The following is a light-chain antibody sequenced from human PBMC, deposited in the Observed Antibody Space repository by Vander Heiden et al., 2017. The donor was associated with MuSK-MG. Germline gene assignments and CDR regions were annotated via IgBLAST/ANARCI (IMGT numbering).Light chain of an antibody. Sequence: QSAPTQPAPVSGSPGQSITISCTGTSSDVGGYNYVSWYQQHPGKAPKLMIYDVSNRPSGVSNRFSGSKSGNTASLTISGLQAEDEADYYCSSYTSSSTLVFGGGTKLTVL. CDR2: DVS. CDR3: SSYTSSSTLV. J-gene: IGLJ2*01. CDR1: SSDVGGYNY. V-gene: IGLV2-14*03.